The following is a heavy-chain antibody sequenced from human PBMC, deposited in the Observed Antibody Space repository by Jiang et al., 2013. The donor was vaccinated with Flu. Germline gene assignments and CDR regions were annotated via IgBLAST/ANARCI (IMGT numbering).Heavy chain of an antibody. Sequence: GAEVKKPGSSVKVSCRASGGTFSRSGINWVRQAPGQGLDWMGRIIPILGITNYAQKFQGRVTITADTSMTTAYMELSSLRSDDTAVYYCAREDTSPLGFDSWGQGILVTVTS. J-gene: IGHJ4*02. CDR2: IIPILGIT. V-gene: IGHV1-69*04. CDR3: AREDTSPLGFDS. CDR1: GGTFSRSG. D-gene: IGHD5-18*01.